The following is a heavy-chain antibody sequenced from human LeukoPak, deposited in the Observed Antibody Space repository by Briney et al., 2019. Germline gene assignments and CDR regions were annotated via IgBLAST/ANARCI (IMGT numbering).Heavy chain of an antibody. J-gene: IGHJ3*02. D-gene: IGHD1-26*01. CDR3: AGGPYRGSAFDI. V-gene: IGHV1-2*02. CDR1: VYTFTGYY. CDR2: INPNSGGT. Sequence: ASVKVSCKASVYTFTGYYMLLVRQAPRQPREWMGWINPNSGGTNYAQKSQGRVTMTRDTSISTAYMELSRRRSEDPAGYYGAGGPYRGSAFDIGGEGRMVTVSS.